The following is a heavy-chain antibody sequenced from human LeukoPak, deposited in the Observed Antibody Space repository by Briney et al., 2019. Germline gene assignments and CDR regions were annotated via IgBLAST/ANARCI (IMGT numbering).Heavy chain of an antibody. V-gene: IGHV3-48*03. CDR2: ISSSGSTI. CDR1: GFTFSSYE. Sequence: PGGSLRLSCAASGFTFSSYEMNWVRQAPGKGPEWVSYISSSGSTIYYADSVKGRFTISRDNAKNSLYLQMNSLRAEDTAVYYCASYGEYYYYMDVWGKGTTVTVSS. CDR3: ASYGEYYYYMDV. J-gene: IGHJ6*03. D-gene: IGHD4-17*01.